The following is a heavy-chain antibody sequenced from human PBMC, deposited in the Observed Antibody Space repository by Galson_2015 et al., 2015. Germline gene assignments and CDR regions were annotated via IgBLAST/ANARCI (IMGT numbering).Heavy chain of an antibody. D-gene: IGHD4-17*01. CDR1: GYTFTGYA. V-gene: IGHV7-4-1*02. J-gene: IGHJ2*01. Sequence: SVKVSCKASGYTFTGYAMNWVQQAPGQGLEWMGWINTNTGNPTYAQGFTGRFVFSLDTSVSTAYLQINTLEAEDTAVYYCARRRDGDTAVWYFDLWGRGTLVTVSS. CDR2: INTNTGNP. CDR3: ARRRDGDTAVWYFDL.